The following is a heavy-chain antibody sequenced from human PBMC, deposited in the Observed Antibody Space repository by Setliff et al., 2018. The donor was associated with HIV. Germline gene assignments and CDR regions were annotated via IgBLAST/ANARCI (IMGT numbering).Heavy chain of an antibody. CDR3: VRDEKRAAGGSMYYFDY. Sequence: GASVKVSCKASGYNFGFYGISWVRQAPGQGLEWMGWVNEDNGDRNFAPSVQGRIALTTDTSTNTAYMELTNLRSDDTALYSCVRDEKRAAGGSMYYFDYWGQGTLVTVSS. V-gene: IGHV1-18*01. CDR2: VNEDNGDR. CDR1: GYNFGFYG. J-gene: IGHJ4*02. D-gene: IGHD5-12*01.